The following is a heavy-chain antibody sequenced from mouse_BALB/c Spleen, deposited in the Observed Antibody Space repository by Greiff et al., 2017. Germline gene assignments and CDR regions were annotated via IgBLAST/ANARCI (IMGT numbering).Heavy chain of an antibody. CDR1: GFSLTSYG. CDR2: IWSGGST. D-gene: IGHD2-3*01. Sequence: VQLQQSGPGLVQPSQSLSITCTVSGFSLTSYGVHWVRQSPGKGLEWLGVIWSGGSTDYNAAFISRLSISKDNSKSQVFFKMNSLQANDTAMYYCARDKGLYDGYGFDYWGQGTTLTVSS. J-gene: IGHJ2*01. V-gene: IGHV2-2*02. CDR3: ARDKGLYDGYGFDY.